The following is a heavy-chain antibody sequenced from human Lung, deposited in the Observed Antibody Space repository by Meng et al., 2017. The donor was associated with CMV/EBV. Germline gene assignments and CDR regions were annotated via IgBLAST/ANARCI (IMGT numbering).Heavy chain of an antibody. J-gene: IGHJ4*02. CDR1: GFTLSSYW. V-gene: IGHV3-74*03. CDR3: ARDCFGREDY. CDR2: INSDDSTT. D-gene: IGHD3-10*01. Sequence: GESLKISCAASGFTLSSYWVHWVRQVPGKGLVWVSRINSDDSTTTYADSVKGRFTISRDNAKNTAYLQMNSLRVEDTAVYYCARDCFGREDYWGQGTLVTVSS.